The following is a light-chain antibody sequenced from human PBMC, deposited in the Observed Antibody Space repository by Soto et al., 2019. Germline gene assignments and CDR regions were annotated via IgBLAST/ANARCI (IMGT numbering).Light chain of an antibody. J-gene: IGLJ1*01. CDR2: DVS. V-gene: IGLV2-14*01. CDR1: SSDVGGYNY. Sequence: QSVLTQSASLSGSPGQSITISCTGTSSDVGGYNYVSWYQQHPGKAPKFMIYDVSNRPSGVSNRFSGSKSGNTASLTISGLQAEDEADYYCSSYTTSNTRQIVFGTGTKVTVL. CDR3: SSYTTSNTRQIV.